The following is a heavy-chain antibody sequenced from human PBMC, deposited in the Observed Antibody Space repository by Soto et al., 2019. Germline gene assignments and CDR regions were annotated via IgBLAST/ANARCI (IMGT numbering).Heavy chain of an antibody. Sequence: QVQLQQWGAGLLKPSETLSLTCAVYGGSFSGYYWCWIRQPPGKGLEWIGEINHSGSTNYNPSLKSRVTISVDTSKNQFSLKLSSVTAAYTAVYYCARVRDFDRVERYYYGMDVWVQGTTVTVSS. D-gene: IGHD3-9*01. CDR2: INHSGST. CDR3: ARVRDFDRVERYYYGMDV. V-gene: IGHV4-34*01. CDR1: GGSFSGYY. J-gene: IGHJ6*02.